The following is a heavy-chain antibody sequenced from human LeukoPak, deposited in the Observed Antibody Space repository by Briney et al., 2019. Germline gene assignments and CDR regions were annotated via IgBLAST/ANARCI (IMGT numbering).Heavy chain of an antibody. J-gene: IGHJ4*02. CDR3: TTECLGRGYSYGSFDY. V-gene: IGHV3-15*01. CDR1: GFTFSDYA. D-gene: IGHD5-18*01. Sequence: GGSLRLSCAASGFTFSDYALGWVRQAPGKGLEWVGRIKSKTDGGTTDYAAPVKGRFTISRDDSKNTLYLQMNSLKTEDTAVYYCTTECLGRGYSYGSFDYWGQGTLVTVSS. CDR2: IKSKTDGGTT.